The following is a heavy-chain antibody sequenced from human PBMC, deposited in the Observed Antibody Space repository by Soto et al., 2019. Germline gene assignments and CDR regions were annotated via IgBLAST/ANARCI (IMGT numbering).Heavy chain of an antibody. CDR3: ARGGLRGTYYYFDY. V-gene: IGHV4-4*07. CDR2: IYTSRNT. J-gene: IGHJ4*02. D-gene: IGHD1-26*01. Sequence: SETLSLTCTFSGGSISSYYRSWIRQPAGKGLEWIGRIYTSRNTNYNPSLKSRVTMSVDTSKNQLSLKLTSVTAADTAVYYCARGGLRGTYYYFDYWGQGTLVTVSS. CDR1: GGSISSYY.